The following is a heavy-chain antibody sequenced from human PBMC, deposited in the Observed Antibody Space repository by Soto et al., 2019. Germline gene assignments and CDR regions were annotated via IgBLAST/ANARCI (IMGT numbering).Heavy chain of an antibody. CDR2: ISGSDGKT. Sequence: GGSRILSCAASGFSFGSYALSWVRQAPGKGLEWVSTISGSDGKTFYADSVKGRFSISRDTSQSTLYLQMNSLRADDTAMYYCARWSYLDYWGQGTRVNVSS. J-gene: IGHJ4*02. CDR1: GFSFGSYA. V-gene: IGHV3-23*01. CDR3: ARWSYLDY. D-gene: IGHD3-3*01.